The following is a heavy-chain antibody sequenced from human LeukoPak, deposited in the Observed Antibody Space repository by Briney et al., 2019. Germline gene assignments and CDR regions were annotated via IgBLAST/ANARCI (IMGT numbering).Heavy chain of an antibody. D-gene: IGHD3-9*01. J-gene: IGHJ4*02. V-gene: IGHV1-69*04. CDR1: GDTFSSYY. Sequence: GSSVKVSCKASGDTFSSYYISWVPHAPAQGLEWMGRIIPILDIANYAQKFQGRVTITADKSTSTAYMELSSLRSQDKAVFYCARDRAGIRYFGWLNWGQGTLVSVSS. CDR2: IIPILDIA. CDR3: ARDRAGIRYFGWLN.